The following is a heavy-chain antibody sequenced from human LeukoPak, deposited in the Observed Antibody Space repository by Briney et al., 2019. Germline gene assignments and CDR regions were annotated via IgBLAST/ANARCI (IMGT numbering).Heavy chain of an antibody. Sequence: SETLSLTCTVSDGSIYIDTYYWSWIRQPAGKGLEYIGHIYLSGSTTYNPSLRSRVTISIDTSKNQFSLKLTSMTAADTAVYYCARSILGRCSGDSCSRFRDVWGTGTTVTVSS. V-gene: IGHV4-61*09. J-gene: IGHJ6*04. CDR1: DGSIYIDTYY. D-gene: IGHD2-15*01. CDR2: IYLSGST. CDR3: ARSILGRCSGDSCSRFRDV.